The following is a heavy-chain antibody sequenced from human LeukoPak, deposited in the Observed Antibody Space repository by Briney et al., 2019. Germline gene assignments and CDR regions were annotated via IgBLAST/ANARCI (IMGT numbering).Heavy chain of an antibody. CDR2: VYSGGDT. J-gene: IGHJ4*02. D-gene: IGHD6-19*01. V-gene: IGHV3-66*04. Sequence: GGSLRLSCAVSGFNVTGSDMSWVRQAPGKGLEWVSVVYSGGDTYYANSVKGRFTISRDNSKNTLYLQMVSLRAEDTAVYYCARPNPGIAVAGPLGYWGQGTLVTVSS. CDR3: ARPNPGIAVAGPLGY. CDR1: GFNVTGSD.